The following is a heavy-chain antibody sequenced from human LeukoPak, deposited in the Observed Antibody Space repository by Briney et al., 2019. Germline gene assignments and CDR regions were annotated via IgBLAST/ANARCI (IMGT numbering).Heavy chain of an antibody. CDR1: GYTFTNNY. CDR2: IYPRDGST. V-gene: IGHV1-46*01. J-gene: IGHJ4*02. Sequence: ASVKVSCKASGYTFTNNYLHWVRQAPGQGLEWMGMIYPRDGSTSYAQNFQGRATVSRDTSTTTVHMELRGLRSEDTAVYYCARDQEGFDYWGQGTVVTVSS. CDR3: ARDQEGFDY.